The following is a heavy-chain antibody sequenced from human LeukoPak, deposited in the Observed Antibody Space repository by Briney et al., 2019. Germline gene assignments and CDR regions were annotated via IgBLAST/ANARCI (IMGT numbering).Heavy chain of an antibody. V-gene: IGHV3-30*04. CDR2: ISYDGSNK. CDR1: GFTFSSYA. D-gene: IGHD6-13*01. Sequence: GGSLRLSCAASGFTFSSYAMHGVRQAPGKGLEWVAVISYDGSNKYYADSVKGRFTISRDNSKNTLYLQMNSLRAEDTAVSYCARDRLARIAAAGTDYWGQGTLVNVSS. CDR3: ARDRLARIAAAGTDY. J-gene: IGHJ4*02.